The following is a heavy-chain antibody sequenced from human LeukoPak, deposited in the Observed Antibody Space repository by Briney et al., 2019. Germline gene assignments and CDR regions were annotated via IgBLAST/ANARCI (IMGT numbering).Heavy chain of an antibody. J-gene: IGHJ4*02. Sequence: SETLSLTCAVSGGSISSSNSWSWVRQPPGKGLEWIGEIYHSGSTNYNPSLKSRVTISVDKSKNQFSLKLSSVTAADTAVYYCARGLTMVRGVRPFDYWGQGTLVTVSS. CDR1: GGSISSSNS. CDR2: IYHSGST. D-gene: IGHD3-10*01. V-gene: IGHV4-4*02. CDR3: ARGLTMVRGVRPFDY.